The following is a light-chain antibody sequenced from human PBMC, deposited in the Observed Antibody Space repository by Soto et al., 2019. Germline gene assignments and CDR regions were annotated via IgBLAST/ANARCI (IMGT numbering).Light chain of an antibody. Sequence: QSVLTQSPSASASLGASVTLTCTLSSGHRSFAIAWHQKHPEKGPRYLMKVDFDGSHTKGDGVPDRFSGSSSGAERYLIISSLQSDDEADYYCQTWTTGIVVFGDGTK. CDR1: SGHRSFA. J-gene: IGLJ3*02. CDR2: VDFDGSH. V-gene: IGLV4-69*01. CDR3: QTWTTGIVV.